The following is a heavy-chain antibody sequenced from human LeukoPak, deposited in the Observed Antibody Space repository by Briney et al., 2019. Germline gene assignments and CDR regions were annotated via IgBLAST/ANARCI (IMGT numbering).Heavy chain of an antibody. CDR2: ISSSGSTI. CDR3: ASLSSSSRGY. V-gene: IGHV3-48*03. D-gene: IGHD6-6*01. Sequence: PGGSLTLSCAASGFTFSSYEMNWVRLPPSRGQEWVSYISSSGSTIYYADSVKGRFTISRDNAKNSLYLQMNSLRAGDTAVYYCASLSSSSRGYWGQGTLVTVSS. J-gene: IGHJ4*02. CDR1: GFTFSSYE.